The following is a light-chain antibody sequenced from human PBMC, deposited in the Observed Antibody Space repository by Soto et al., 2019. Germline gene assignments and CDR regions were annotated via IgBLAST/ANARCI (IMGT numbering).Light chain of an antibody. Sequence: ELVLIPFRAVSSKTTGERATLSCRASQSVNNYLAWFQQKPGQAPRLLIYDASARATGIPARFSGSGSGTDFTLTISSLEPEDFAVYYCQQRANWPPSWTFGQGTKVDIK. CDR2: DAS. J-gene: IGKJ1*01. CDR1: QSVNNY. V-gene: IGKV3-11*01. CDR3: QQRANWPPSWT.